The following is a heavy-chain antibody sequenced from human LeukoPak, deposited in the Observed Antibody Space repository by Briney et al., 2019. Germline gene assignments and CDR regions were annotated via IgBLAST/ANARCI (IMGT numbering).Heavy chain of an antibody. J-gene: IGHJ4*02. Sequence: PSEALSLTCTVSGYSISSGYYWGWIRQPPGKGLEWIGSIYHSGSTYYNPSLKSRVTISVDTSKDQFSLKLSSVTAADTAVYYCARNVDDFWSGYFTYWGQGTLVTVSS. CDR3: ARNVDDFWSGYFTY. CDR2: IYHSGST. CDR1: GYSISSGYY. V-gene: IGHV4-38-2*02. D-gene: IGHD3-3*01.